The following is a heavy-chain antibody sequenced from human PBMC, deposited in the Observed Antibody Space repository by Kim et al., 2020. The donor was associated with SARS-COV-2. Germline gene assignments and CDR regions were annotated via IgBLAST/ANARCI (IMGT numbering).Heavy chain of an antibody. CDR3: ARVVA. V-gene: IGHV1-3*01. D-gene: IGHD2-15*01. CDR2: INAGNGKT. CDR1: GYTFTSYA. J-gene: IGHJ4*02. Sequence: ASVKVSCKASGYTFTSYAIHWVRQAPGQRLEWMGWINAGNGKTRYSQKFQGRVTITRDTSASTAYMEFSSLRSEDTAVYYCARVVAWGQGTPVTVSS.